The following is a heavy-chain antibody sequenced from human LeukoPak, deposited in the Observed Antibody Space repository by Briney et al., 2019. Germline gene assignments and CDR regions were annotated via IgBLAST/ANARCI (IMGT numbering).Heavy chain of an antibody. V-gene: IGHV3-23*01. D-gene: IGHD4-17*01. CDR2: ISGSGGGT. CDR1: GFTFSSYA. J-gene: IGHJ4*02. CDR3: AKALMMTTVYYFDY. Sequence: RAGGSLRLSCAASGFTFSSYAMSWVRQAPGKGLEWVSAISGSGGGTYYADSVKGRFTISRDNSKNTLYLQMNSLRAEDTAVYYCAKALMMTTVYYFDYWGQGTLVTVSS.